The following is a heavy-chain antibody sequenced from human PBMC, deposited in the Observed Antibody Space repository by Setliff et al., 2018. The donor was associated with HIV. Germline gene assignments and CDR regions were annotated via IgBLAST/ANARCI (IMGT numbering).Heavy chain of an antibody. J-gene: IGHJ3*02. CDR1: GFTFDDYT. Sequence: GGSLRLSCAASGFTFDDYTMHWVRQAPGKAPEWVSLISWDGYNTYYADSVKGRFTISRDNAKNTLYLHMNSLRAEDTSVYHCALVGGITVPPDGFDIWGQGTMVTVS. CDR2: ISWDGYNT. V-gene: IGHV3-43*01. D-gene: IGHD3-22*01. CDR3: ALVGGITVPPDGFDI.